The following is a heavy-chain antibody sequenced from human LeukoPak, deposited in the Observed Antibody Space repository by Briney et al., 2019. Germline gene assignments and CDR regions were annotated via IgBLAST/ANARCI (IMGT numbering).Heavy chain of an antibody. Sequence: PSETLSLTCTVSGGSISSSSYYWGWIRQPPGKGLEWIGSIYYSGSTYCNPSLKSRVTISVDTSKNQFSLKLSSVTAADTAVYYCARDLPQLVQYWFDPWGQGTLVTVSS. CDR1: GGSISSSSYY. V-gene: IGHV4-39*07. CDR3: ARDLPQLVQYWFDP. CDR2: IYYSGST. J-gene: IGHJ5*02. D-gene: IGHD6-13*01.